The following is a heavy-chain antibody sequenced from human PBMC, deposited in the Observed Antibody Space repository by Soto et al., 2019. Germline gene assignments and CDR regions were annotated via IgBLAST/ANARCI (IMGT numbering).Heavy chain of an antibody. J-gene: IGHJ6*02. V-gene: IGHV1-69*13. Sequence: GASVKVSCKASGGTFSSYAISWVRQAPGQGLEWMGGIIPIFGTANYAQKFQGRVTITADESTSTAYMELSSLRSEDTAVYYCARGRGYYDSSGYYGILYYYGMDVWGQGTTVTVSS. D-gene: IGHD3-22*01. CDR1: GGTFSSYA. CDR2: IIPIFGTA. CDR3: ARGRGYYDSSGYYGILYYYGMDV.